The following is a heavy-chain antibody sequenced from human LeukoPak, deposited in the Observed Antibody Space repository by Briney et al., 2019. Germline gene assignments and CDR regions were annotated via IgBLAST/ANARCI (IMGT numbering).Heavy chain of an antibody. V-gene: IGHV1-24*01. Sequence: ASVKVSCKVSGYTLTELSMHWVRQAPGKGLEWMGGFDPEGGETIYAQKFQGRVTMTEDTSTDTAYMELSSLRSEDTAVYYCATIVVVPVATINWFDPWGQGTLVTVSS. CDR2: FDPEGGET. CDR3: ATIVVVPVATINWFDP. D-gene: IGHD2-2*01. J-gene: IGHJ5*02. CDR1: GYTLTELS.